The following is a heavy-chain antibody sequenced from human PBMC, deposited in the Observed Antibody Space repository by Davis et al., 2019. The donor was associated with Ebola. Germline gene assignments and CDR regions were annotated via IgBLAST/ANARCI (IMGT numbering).Heavy chain of an antibody. CDR2: ISGNGGST. CDR3: ARRSSQALD. V-gene: IGHV3-23*01. CDR1: GFTFSNYA. Sequence: GESLKISCAASGFTFSNYAMSWVRQAPGKGLEWVSTISGNGGSTYSADPVKSRFIISRDNAKNSLYLQMNSLRAEDTAVYYCARRSSQALDWGQGTLVTVSS. D-gene: IGHD6-6*01. J-gene: IGHJ4*02.